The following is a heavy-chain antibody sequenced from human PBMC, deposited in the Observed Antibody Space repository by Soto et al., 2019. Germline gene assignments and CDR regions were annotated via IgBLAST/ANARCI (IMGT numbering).Heavy chain of an antibody. D-gene: IGHD6-19*01. J-gene: IGHJ5*02. CDR1: GFAFSDYS. CDR3: AREGFSSGWRFDP. CDR2: IRTTSTII. Sequence: VQLVESGGGLVKPGGSLRLSCAASGFAFSDYSMNWVRQAPGKGLEWVSFIRTTSTIIYYAASVQGRFTISRDDAKNSLYLQMNSLRDEDTAVYYCAREGFSSGWRFDPWGQGTLVTVSS. V-gene: IGHV3-48*02.